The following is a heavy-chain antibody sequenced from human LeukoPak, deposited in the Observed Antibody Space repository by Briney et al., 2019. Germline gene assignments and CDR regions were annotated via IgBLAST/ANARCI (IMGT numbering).Heavy chain of an antibody. CDR1: GFTFSSYE. J-gene: IGHJ3*02. CDR2: ISSSGSTI. D-gene: IGHD3-10*01. CDR3: AKGSSGSYSLDAFDI. Sequence: GGSLRLSCAASGFTFSSYEMNWVRQAPGKGLEWVSYISSSGSTIYYADSVKGRFTISRDNVKNSLYLQMNSLRVEDMAFYYCAKGSSGSYSLDAFDIWGQGTMVTVSS. V-gene: IGHV3-48*03.